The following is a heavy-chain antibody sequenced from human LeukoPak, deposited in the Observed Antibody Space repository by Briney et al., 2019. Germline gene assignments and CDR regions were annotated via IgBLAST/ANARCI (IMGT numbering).Heavy chain of an antibody. CDR1: GYTFTSYY. Sequence: PRASVKVSCKASGYTFTSYYMHWVRQAPGQGLEWMGIINPSGGSTSYAHKFQGRVTMTRDTSTSTVYMELSSLRSEDTAVYYCAREDRGRNGMDVWGQGTTVTVSS. J-gene: IGHJ6*02. V-gene: IGHV1-46*01. CDR2: INPSGGST. CDR3: AREDRGRNGMDV.